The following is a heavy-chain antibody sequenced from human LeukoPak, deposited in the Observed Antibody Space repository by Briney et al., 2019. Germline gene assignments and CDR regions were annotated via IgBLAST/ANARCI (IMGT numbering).Heavy chain of an antibody. D-gene: IGHD5-18*01. CDR3: AREDTAMEIDWFDP. V-gene: IGHV4-59*12. CDR1: GGSISSYY. CDR2: IYYSGST. J-gene: IGHJ5*02. Sequence: SETLSLTCTVSGGSISSYYWTWIRQPPGKGLEWIGYIYYSGSTNYNPSLKSRVTISVDTSKNQFSLKLSSVTAADTAVYYCAREDTAMEIDWFDPWGQGTLVTVSS.